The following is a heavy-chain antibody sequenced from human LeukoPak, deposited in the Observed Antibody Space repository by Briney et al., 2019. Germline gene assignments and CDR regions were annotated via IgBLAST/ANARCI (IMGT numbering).Heavy chain of an antibody. CDR3: AREMYYYDSSGSDI. J-gene: IGHJ3*02. D-gene: IGHD3-22*01. V-gene: IGHV4-59*01. CDR2: IYYSGST. Sequence: SETLSLTCTVSGDSISSYYWSWIRQPPGKGLEWIRYIYYSGSTDYNPSLKSRVTISVDTSKNQFSLNLSSVTAADTAVYYCAREMYYYDSSGSDIWGQGTMVTVSS. CDR1: GDSISSYY.